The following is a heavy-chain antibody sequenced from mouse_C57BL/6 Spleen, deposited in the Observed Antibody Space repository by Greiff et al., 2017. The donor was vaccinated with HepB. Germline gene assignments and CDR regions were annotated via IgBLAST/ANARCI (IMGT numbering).Heavy chain of an antibody. D-gene: IGHD2-3*01. CDR3: ARSLYDGHAWFAY. Sequence: VQLQQSGAELVKPGASVKISCKASGYAFSSYWMKWVKQRPGKGLEWIGQIYPGDGDTNYNGKFKGKATLTADKSSSTAYMQLSSLTSEDSAVYFWARSLYDGHAWFAYWGQGTLVTVSA. CDR1: GYAFSSYW. CDR2: IYPGDGDT. V-gene: IGHV1-80*01. J-gene: IGHJ3*01.